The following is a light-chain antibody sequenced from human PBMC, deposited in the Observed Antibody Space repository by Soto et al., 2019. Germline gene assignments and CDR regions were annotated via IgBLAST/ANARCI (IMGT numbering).Light chain of an antibody. CDR2: DAS. CDR1: QSVSRY. Sequence: EIVLTQSPATLSLSPGERATLSCRASQSVSRYLAWFQQKPGQAPRLLIYDASNRATGIPARFSGSGSETDFTLTITSLEPKDFAVYYCQQRASWVTFGQGTRLEIK. J-gene: IGKJ5*01. CDR3: QQRASWVT. V-gene: IGKV3-11*01.